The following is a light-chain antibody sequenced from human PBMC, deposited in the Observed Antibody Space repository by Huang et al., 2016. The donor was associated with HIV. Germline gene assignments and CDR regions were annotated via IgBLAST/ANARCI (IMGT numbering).Light chain of an antibody. Sequence: EIVMTQSPATLSVSPGERVTLSCRATRSVSTNFAWYQQRPGQAPRLLIYGSSTRARGIPARFSGSGSGTDFSLTISSLQSEDFALYYCHQYNNWLLSFGGGTRVDIE. CDR2: GSS. CDR1: RSVSTN. V-gene: IGKV3-15*01. CDR3: HQYNNWLLS. J-gene: IGKJ4*01.